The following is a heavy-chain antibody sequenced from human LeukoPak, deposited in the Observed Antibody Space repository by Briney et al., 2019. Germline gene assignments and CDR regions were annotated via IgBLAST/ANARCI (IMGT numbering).Heavy chain of an antibody. CDR3: ASLYRDY. J-gene: IGHJ4*02. CDR1: GYTFTNYG. Sequence: ASVKVSCKASGYTFTNYGISWVRQAPGKGLEWVLTISGSGGSTYYADSVKGRFTISRDNSKNTLYLQMNSLRAEDTAVYYCASLYRDYWGQGTLVTVSS. V-gene: IGHV3-23*01. CDR2: ISGSGGST. D-gene: IGHD5/OR15-5a*01.